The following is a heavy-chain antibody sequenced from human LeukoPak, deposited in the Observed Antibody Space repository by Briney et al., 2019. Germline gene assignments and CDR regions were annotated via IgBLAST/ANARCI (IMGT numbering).Heavy chain of an antibody. CDR3: ASHIVGYCSGGSCYSSDY. V-gene: IGHV4-39*07. CDR1: GGSISSSSYY. Sequence: KTSETLSLTCTVSGGSISSSSYYWGWIRQPPGKGLEWIGSIYYSGSTYYNPSLKSRVTISVDTSKNQFSLKLSSVTAADTAVYYCASHIVGYCSGGSCYSSDYWGQGTLVTVSS. D-gene: IGHD2-15*01. J-gene: IGHJ4*02. CDR2: IYYSGST.